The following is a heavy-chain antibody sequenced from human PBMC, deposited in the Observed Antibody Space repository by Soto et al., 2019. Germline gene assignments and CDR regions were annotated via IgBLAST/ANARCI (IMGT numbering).Heavy chain of an antibody. CDR1: GGSFSGYY. D-gene: IGHD3-22*01. V-gene: IGHV4-34*01. CDR2: INHSGST. CDR3: ARGRKRVYDSSGLYY. J-gene: IGHJ4*02. Sequence: SETLSLTCAVYGGSFSGYYWSWIRQPPGKGLEWIGEINHSGSTNYNPSLKSPVTISVDTSKNQFSLKLSSVTAADTAVYYCARGRKRVYDSSGLYYWGQGTRVTVSS.